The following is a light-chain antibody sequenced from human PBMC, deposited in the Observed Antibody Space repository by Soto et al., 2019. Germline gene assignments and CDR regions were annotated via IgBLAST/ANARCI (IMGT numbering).Light chain of an antibody. J-gene: IGLJ3*02. CDR2: NNN. V-gene: IGLV1-44*01. CDR1: SSNIGSNT. Sequence: QSVLTQPPSASGTPGQRVTISCSGTSSNIGSNTVNWYQQFPGRAPKLLIYSNNNNQPSGDPARFFGFKSGTSASLAISGLQSEDESVYYCAAWDDNLNGPVFGGGTKLTVL. CDR3: AAWDDNLNGPV.